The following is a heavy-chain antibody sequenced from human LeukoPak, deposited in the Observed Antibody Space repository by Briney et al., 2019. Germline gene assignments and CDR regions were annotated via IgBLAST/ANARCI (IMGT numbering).Heavy chain of an antibody. CDR2: IYYSGVT. J-gene: IGHJ5*02. D-gene: IGHD4-17*01. V-gene: IGHV4-59*01. Sequence: SKTLSLTCTVSGGSIRSYYWSWIQQPPGKGLEWIGYIYYSGVTNYNPSLKSRVTFSVDTSKSQFSLKLSSVTAADTAVYYCATSGATTATTWGGNWFDPWGQGALVTVSS. CDR1: GGSIRSYY. CDR3: ATSGATTATTWGGNWFDP.